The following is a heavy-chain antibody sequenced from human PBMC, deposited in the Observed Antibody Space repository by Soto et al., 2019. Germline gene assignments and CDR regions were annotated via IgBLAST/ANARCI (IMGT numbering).Heavy chain of an antibody. D-gene: IGHD4-17*01. CDR2: ILYDGSKK. Sequence: GGSLRLSCAASGFTFSSYWMTWVRQAPGKGLEWVAVILYDGSKKYYADSMKGRFTISRDNSKNTLYLQMNSLRAEDTALYYCAKDRGALRWSEEHYYFDYWGQGTLVTVSS. J-gene: IGHJ4*02. V-gene: IGHV3-30*18. CDR3: AKDRGALRWSEEHYYFDY. CDR1: GFTFSSYW.